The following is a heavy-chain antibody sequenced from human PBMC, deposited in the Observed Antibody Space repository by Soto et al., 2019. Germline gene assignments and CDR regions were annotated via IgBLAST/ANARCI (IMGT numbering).Heavy chain of an antibody. Sequence: GGSLRLSCAASGFTFSTYAMLWVRQAPGKGLEWVSTISVTGSSTYHADSVKGRFIISRDNSKNTLYLHMNSLRVEDTAFYYCAKDRKYNSGFIDYWGQGTLVTVSS. D-gene: IGHD6-19*01. V-gene: IGHV3-23*01. CDR1: GFTFSTYA. J-gene: IGHJ4*02. CDR3: AKDRKYNSGFIDY. CDR2: ISVTGSST.